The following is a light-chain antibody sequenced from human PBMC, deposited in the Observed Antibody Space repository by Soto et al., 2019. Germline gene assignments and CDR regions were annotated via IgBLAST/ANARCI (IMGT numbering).Light chain of an antibody. CDR2: DAS. J-gene: IGKJ5*01. CDR3: QQYENIPT. Sequence: DIQRTQSPASLSESVGDRVTITCQASQNINNYLNWYKHKPGRAPKLLIYDASNLEAGVPSRFRGSGSGTDFTFTIRRLKPEDIATYYCQQYENIPTFGQGTRLEIK. V-gene: IGKV1-33*01. CDR1: QNINNY.